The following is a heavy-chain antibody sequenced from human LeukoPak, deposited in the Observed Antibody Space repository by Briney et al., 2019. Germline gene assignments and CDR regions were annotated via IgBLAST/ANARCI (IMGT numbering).Heavy chain of an antibody. CDR2: IKQDGSEK. V-gene: IGHV3-7*01. CDR3: ARDVIAGLFDY. J-gene: IGHJ4*02. D-gene: IGHD2-15*01. CDR1: GFTFRSYW. Sequence: GGSLRLSCAASGFTFRSYWMSWVRQAPGKGLEWVANIKQDGSEKYYVDSVKGRFTISRDNAKNSLYLQMNSLRAEDTAVYYCARDVIAGLFDYWGQGTLVTVSS.